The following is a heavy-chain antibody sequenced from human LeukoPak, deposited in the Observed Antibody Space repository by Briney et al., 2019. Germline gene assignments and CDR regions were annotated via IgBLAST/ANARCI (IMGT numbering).Heavy chain of an antibody. CDR1: GFPFSSYA. CDR3: ARSSIVVVSILDY. Sequence: GGSLKLSCAASGFPFSSYAMHWVRQAPGKGLEYVSAISSNGGSTSYANSVKGRFTISRDNSKNTLYLQMGSLRAEDMAVYYCARSSIVVVSILDYWGQGTLVTVSS. V-gene: IGHV3-64*01. CDR2: ISSNGGST. D-gene: IGHD2-2*01. J-gene: IGHJ4*02.